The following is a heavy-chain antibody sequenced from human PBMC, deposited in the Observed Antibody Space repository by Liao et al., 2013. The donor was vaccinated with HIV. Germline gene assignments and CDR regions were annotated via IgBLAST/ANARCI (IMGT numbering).Heavy chain of an antibody. V-gene: IGHV4-34*01. CDR2: VSHTGNT. CDR3: ARGGRYYGSGTPHGDS. D-gene: IGHD3-10*01. CDR1: GGSISTYY. Sequence: QVQLQESGPGLVKPSETLSLTCTVSGGSISTYYWSWIRQPPGKGLEWIGEVSHTGNTKYTPSLKSRVIISVDTSKNQFSLRLTSLIAADTAVYYCARGGRYYGSGTPHGDSWGQGTLVTVSS. J-gene: IGHJ5*01.